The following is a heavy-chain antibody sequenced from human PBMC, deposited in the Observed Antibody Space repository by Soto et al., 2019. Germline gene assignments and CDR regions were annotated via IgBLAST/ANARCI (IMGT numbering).Heavy chain of an antibody. CDR3: ARVIPYCSSTSCYEIDY. J-gene: IGHJ4*02. CDR1: GGSISSGDYY. D-gene: IGHD2-2*01. CDR2: IYYSGST. Sequence: SETLSLTCTVSGGSISSGDYYWSWIRQPPGKGLEWIGYIYYSGSTYYNPSLKSRVTISVDTSKNQFSLKLSSVTAADTAVYYCARVIPYCSSTSCYEIDYWGQGTLVTVSS. V-gene: IGHV4-30-4*01.